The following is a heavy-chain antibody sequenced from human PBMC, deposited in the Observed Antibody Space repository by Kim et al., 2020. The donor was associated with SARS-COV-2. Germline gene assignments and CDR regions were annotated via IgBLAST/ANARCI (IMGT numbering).Heavy chain of an antibody. Sequence: SETLSLTCTVSGGSISSGGYYWSWIRQHPGKGLEWIGYIYYSGSTYYNPSLKSRVTISVDTSKNQFSLKLSSVTAADTAVYYCARVEVEDAFDIWGQGTMVTVSS. D-gene: IGHD2-15*01. CDR3: ARVEVEDAFDI. V-gene: IGHV4-31*03. CDR1: GGSISSGGYY. CDR2: IYYSGST. J-gene: IGHJ3*02.